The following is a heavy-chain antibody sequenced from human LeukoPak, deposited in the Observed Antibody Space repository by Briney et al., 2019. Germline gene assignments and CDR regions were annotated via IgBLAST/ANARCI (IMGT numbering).Heavy chain of an antibody. V-gene: IGHV1-69*15. CDR3: AIEDSSGWFDY. CDR1: GGTFSSYA. CDR2: IILIFSTS. D-gene: IGHD6-19*01. J-gene: IGHJ4*01. Sequence: GSSVNVSCKASGGTFSSYAISWVGQAPGQGLEGMGRIILIFSTSNYAQEYQRRVTITADDTTSTAYMELNSLRSEDTAVYYCAIEDSSGWFDYLGQGTPVTVSS.